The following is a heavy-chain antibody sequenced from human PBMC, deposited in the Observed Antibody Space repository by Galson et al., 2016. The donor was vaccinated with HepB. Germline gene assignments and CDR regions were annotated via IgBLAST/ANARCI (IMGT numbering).Heavy chain of an antibody. CDR1: GGSISSYY. CDR2: IYYSGST. CDR3: VHLNWNYFTGYYFDY. J-gene: IGHJ4*02. Sequence: SETLSLTCTVSGGSISSYYWSWIRQPPGKGLEWIGYIYYSGSTNYNPSLKSRVTISVDTSKNQFSLKLSSVTAADTAVYYCVHLNWNYFTGYYFDYWGQGTLVTVSS. D-gene: IGHD1-7*01. V-gene: IGHV4-59*01.